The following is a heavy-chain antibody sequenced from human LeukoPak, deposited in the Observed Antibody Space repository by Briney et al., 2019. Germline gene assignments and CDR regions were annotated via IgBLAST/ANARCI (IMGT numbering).Heavy chain of an antibody. CDR1: GFTSSSYA. J-gene: IGHJ4*02. Sequence: GGSLRLSCAASGFTSSSYAMSWVRQAPGKGLGWVSAISGSGGSTYYADSVKGRFTISRDNSKNTLYLQMNSLRAEDTAVYYCAKDLGVYSSSWPLDYWGQGTLVTVSS. CDR2: ISGSGGST. V-gene: IGHV3-23*01. D-gene: IGHD6-13*01. CDR3: AKDLGVYSSSWPLDY.